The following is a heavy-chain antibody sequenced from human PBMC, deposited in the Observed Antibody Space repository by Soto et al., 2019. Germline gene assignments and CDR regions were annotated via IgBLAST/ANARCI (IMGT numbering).Heavy chain of an antibody. CDR3: ARQIGGGNWSLDH. J-gene: IGHJ4*02. D-gene: IGHD1-1*01. V-gene: IGHV4-39*01. CDR2: IFYLGST. Sequence: SETLSLTCTVSGASISSPDFWWGWIRQPPGKGLEFLGTIFYLGSTYYSPSLKSRLTMSVDTSNNNFSLELTSVTAADTAVYYCARQIGGGNWSLDHWGQGTLVTVSS. CDR1: GASISSPDFW.